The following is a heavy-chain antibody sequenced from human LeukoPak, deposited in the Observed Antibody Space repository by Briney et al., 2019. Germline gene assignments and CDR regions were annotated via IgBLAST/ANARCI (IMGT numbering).Heavy chain of an antibody. CDR2: IKSKSDGGTT. Sequence: GGSLRLSCAVSGFTFNNVRKTWVRQAPGKGLEWVGRIKSKSDGGTTEYAASVKGRFTISRDDSKNTLYMQMNSLQTEDTGVYYCTTKWRRGTYNFDFWGQGTLVTVSS. CDR1: GFTFNNVR. V-gene: IGHV3-15*01. CDR3: TTKWRRGTYNFDF. D-gene: IGHD3-16*01. J-gene: IGHJ4*02.